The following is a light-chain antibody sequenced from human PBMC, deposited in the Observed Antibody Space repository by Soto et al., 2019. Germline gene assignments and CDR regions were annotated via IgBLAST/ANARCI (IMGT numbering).Light chain of an antibody. Sequence: GDRVTITCRASRDLSGWLAWYQHKPGKSPKLLIYAASSLQSGVPSRFSGSESGTDFTLTINSLQPDDSAIYYCQQTYTTRALTFGGGTKVDI. CDR1: RDLSGW. CDR2: AAS. V-gene: IGKV1-39*01. J-gene: IGKJ4*01. CDR3: QQTYTTRALT.